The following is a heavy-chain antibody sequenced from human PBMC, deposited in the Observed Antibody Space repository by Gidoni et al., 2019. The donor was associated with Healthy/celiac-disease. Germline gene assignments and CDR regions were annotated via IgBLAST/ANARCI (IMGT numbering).Heavy chain of an antibody. J-gene: IGHJ3*02. CDR2: LSGSGGST. V-gene: IGHV3-23*01. Sequence: VQLLESGGGLVQPGASLRLSCAASGFTLRSYAMSWLRQAAGKRLEWVSALSGSGGSTYYSDSVKGRFTISRDNSKNTLYLQMNSLRAEDTAVYYCAKYDGMWPDAFDIWGQVTMVTVSS. CDR3: AKYDGMWPDAFDI. CDR1: GFTLRSYA. D-gene: IGHD2-21*01.